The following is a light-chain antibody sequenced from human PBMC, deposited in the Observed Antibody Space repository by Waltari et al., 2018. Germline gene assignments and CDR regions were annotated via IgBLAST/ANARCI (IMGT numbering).Light chain of an antibody. J-gene: IGLJ2*01. CDR1: NTHVGGHNF. CDR3: SSYTTSHTVL. V-gene: IGLV2-14*03. CDR2: DVN. Sequence: QSALTQPASVSGSPGQSITIPCTGTNTHVGGHNFVSWYQHQPGQAPKFFMYDVNKRPSGVSDRFSGSKSGNTASLTISGLQPEDDGDYYCSSYTTSHTVLFGGGTKLTVL.